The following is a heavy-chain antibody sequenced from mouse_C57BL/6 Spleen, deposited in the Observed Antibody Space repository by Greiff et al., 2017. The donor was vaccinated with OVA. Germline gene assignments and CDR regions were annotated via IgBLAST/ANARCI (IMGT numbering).Heavy chain of an antibody. J-gene: IGHJ3*01. V-gene: IGHV1-77*01. CDR2: IGPGSGST. D-gene: IGHD1-1*01. CDR1: GYTFTDYY. Sequence: QVQLKQSGAELVKPGASVKISCKASGYTFTDYYINWVKQRPGQGLEWIGKIGPGSGSTYYNEKFKGKATLTADKSSSTAYMQLSSLTSEDSAVYFGAREFYYYGSSLGWFAYWGQGTLVTVSA. CDR3: AREFYYYGSSLGWFAY.